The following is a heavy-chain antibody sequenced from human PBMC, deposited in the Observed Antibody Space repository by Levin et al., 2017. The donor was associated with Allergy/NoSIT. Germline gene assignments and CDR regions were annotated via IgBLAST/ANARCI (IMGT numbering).Heavy chain of an antibody. V-gene: IGHV3-21*01. Sequence: GESLKISCAASGFTFSSYSMNWVRQAPGKGLEWVSSISSSSSYIYYADSVKGRFTISRDNAKNSLYLQMNSLRAEDTAVYYCATATIFGVVIPVNAFDIWGQGTMVTVSS. D-gene: IGHD3-3*01. J-gene: IGHJ3*02. CDR3: ATATIFGVVIPVNAFDI. CDR2: ISSSSSYI. CDR1: GFTFSSYS.